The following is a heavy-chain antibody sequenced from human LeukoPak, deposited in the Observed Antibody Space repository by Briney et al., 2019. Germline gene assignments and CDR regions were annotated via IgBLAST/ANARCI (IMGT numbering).Heavy chain of an antibody. Sequence: SETLSLTCTVSGGSNSSSSYYWGWIPQPPGKGLEWIGSIYYSGSTYYNPSLKSRVTISVDTSKNQFSLKLSSVTAADTAVYYCAKLGYCSSTSCTFPHLYYMDVWGKGTTVTVSS. CDR3: AKLGYCSSTSCTFPHLYYMDV. CDR2: IYYSGST. D-gene: IGHD2-2*01. J-gene: IGHJ6*03. CDR1: GGSNSSSSYY. V-gene: IGHV4-39*01.